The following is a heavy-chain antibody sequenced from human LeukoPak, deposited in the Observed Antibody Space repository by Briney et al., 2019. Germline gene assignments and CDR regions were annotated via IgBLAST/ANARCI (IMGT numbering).Heavy chain of an antibody. Sequence: KPSETLSLTCSVSGGSISSTTYYWAWIRQPPGKGLEWIGTIYYSGSTYYNPSLKSRVTISVDTSNNQFSLKRRSVTAADTAVYYCARHRGDYDSSGYYWFDPWSQGTLVTVSS. V-gene: IGHV4-39*01. CDR1: GGSISSTTYY. J-gene: IGHJ5*02. CDR3: ARHRGDYDSSGYYWFDP. CDR2: IYYSGST. D-gene: IGHD3-22*01.